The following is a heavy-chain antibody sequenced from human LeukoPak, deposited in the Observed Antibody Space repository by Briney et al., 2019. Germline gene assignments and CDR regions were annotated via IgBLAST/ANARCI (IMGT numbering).Heavy chain of an antibody. V-gene: IGHV3-7*01. CDR2: IKQGGSEK. D-gene: IGHD2-15*01. J-gene: IGHJ5*02. Sequence: GGSLRLSCAASGFTFSSYWMSWVRQAPGKGLEWVANIKQGGSEKYYVDSVKGRFTISRDNAKNSLYLQMNSLRAEDTAVYYCARGPDIVVVSGWFDPWGQGTLVTVSS. CDR1: GFTFSSYW. CDR3: ARGPDIVVVSGWFDP.